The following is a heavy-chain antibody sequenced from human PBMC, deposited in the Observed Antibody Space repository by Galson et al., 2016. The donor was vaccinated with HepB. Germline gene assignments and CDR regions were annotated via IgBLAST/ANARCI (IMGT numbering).Heavy chain of an antibody. CDR1: GFNSDDHA. J-gene: IGHJ4*02. CDR3: VRADVDYYDPTAYNVAYFDS. Sequence: SLRLSCAGSGFNSDDHALHWVRQGPGKGLEWVSGVSWNSGSLGYADSARGRFTISRDNARNSLYLQMNSLRAEDTAFYYCVRADVDYYDPTAYNVAYFDSWGQGTLVTVSS. D-gene: IGHD3-22*01. CDR2: VSWNSGSL. V-gene: IGHV3-9*02.